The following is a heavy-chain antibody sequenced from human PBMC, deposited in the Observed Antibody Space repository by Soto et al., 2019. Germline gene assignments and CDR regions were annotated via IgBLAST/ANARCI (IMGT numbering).Heavy chain of an antibody. CDR3: ARALRYFDWLLSYNWFDP. D-gene: IGHD3-9*01. CDR1: GGSFSGYY. Sequence: SETLSLTCAVYGGSFSGYYWSWIRQPPGKGLEWIGEINHSGSTNYNPSLKSRVTISVDTSKNQFSLKLSSVTAADTAVYYCARALRYFDWLLSYNWFDPWGQGTLVTVSS. CDR2: INHSGST. J-gene: IGHJ5*02. V-gene: IGHV4-34*01.